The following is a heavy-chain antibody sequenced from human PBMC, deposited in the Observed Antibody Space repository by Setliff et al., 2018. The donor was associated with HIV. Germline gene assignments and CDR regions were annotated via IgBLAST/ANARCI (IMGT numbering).Heavy chain of an antibody. CDR2: INAGNGNT. Sequence: ASVKVSCKASGYTFTSYAMHWVRQAPGQRLEWMGWINAGNGNTKYSQKFQGRVTITRDTSTSTVYMELSSLRSEDTAVYYCAREDYYDSYWGQGTLVTVSS. J-gene: IGHJ4*02. CDR1: GYTFTSYA. V-gene: IGHV1-3*01. CDR3: AREDYYDSY. D-gene: IGHD3-22*01.